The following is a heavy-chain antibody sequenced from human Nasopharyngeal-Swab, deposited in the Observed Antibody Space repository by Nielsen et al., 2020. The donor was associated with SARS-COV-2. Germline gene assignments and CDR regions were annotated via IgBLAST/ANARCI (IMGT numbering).Heavy chain of an antibody. J-gene: IGHJ6*02. D-gene: IGHD3-3*01. CDR3: SRDSREVTIFGVVSPYYYGMDV. CDR2: ISSSGSTI. Sequence: GEFLKISCAASGFTFSDYYMSWIRQAPGKGLEWVSYISSSGSTIYYADSVKGRFTISRDNAKNSLYLQMNSLRAEDTAVYYCSRDSREVTIFGVVSPYYYGMDVWGQGTTVTVSS. CDR1: GFTFSDYY. V-gene: IGHV3-11*04.